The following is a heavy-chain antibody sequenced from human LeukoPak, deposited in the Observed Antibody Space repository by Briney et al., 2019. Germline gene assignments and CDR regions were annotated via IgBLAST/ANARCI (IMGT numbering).Heavy chain of an antibody. CDR1: GFTFGDSP. V-gene: IGHV3-49*04. CDR2: IRAKAYGGTT. Sequence: PGGSLRLSCAGSGFTFGDSPMTWVRQAPGKGLEWVGYIRAKAYGGTTEYAASVKGRFTISRDDSKRIAYLQMNSLQTEDTGIYYCTRGSGRFEYWGQGALVTVSS. D-gene: IGHD2-15*01. CDR3: TRGSGRFEY. J-gene: IGHJ4*02.